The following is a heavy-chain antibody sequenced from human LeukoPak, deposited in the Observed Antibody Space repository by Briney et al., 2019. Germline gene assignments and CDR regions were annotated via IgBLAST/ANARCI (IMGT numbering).Heavy chain of an antibody. Sequence: GASVKVSCKASGYSFTSYNLNWVRQATGQGLEWMGWMNPNRGNTGYAQKFQGRVTITRNTSISTAYMELSSLRSEDTPVYYCARPLAPESFRGVIGGNWFDPWGQGTLVTVSS. V-gene: IGHV1-8*03. CDR2: MNPNRGNT. D-gene: IGHD3-16*02. CDR1: GYSFTSYN. CDR3: ARPLAPESFRGVIGGNWFDP. J-gene: IGHJ5*02.